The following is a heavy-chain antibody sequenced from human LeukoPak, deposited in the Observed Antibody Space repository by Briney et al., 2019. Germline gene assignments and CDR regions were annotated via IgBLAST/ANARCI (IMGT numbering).Heavy chain of an antibody. CDR2: ISVYKGNT. V-gene: IGHV1-18*01. D-gene: IGHD3-3*01. Sequence: ASVTVSCKASGYTFTCYGISWVRLPPAQGLEWMGWISVYKGNTNYAQKLQGRVTMTTDTTTSTAYMELRSLRSDDTAVYYCARPSYYDFWSGYSAFDIWGQGTMVTVSS. J-gene: IGHJ3*02. CDR3: ARPSYYDFWSGYSAFDI. CDR1: GYTFTCYG.